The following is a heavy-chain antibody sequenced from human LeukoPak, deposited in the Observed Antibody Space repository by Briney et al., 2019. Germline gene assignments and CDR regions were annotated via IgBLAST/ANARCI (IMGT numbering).Heavy chain of an antibody. D-gene: IGHD3-22*01. V-gene: IGHV3-30*02. CDR2: IRYDGSNK. Sequence: GGSLRLSCAASGFTFSSYGMHWVRQAPGKGLEWVAFIRYDGSNKYYADSVKGRFTISRDNSKNTLYLQMNSLRAEDTAVYYCAKAQATRITVIVVAIDYWGQGTLVPSPQ. J-gene: IGHJ4*02. CDR1: GFTFSSYG. CDR3: AKAQATRITVIVVAIDY.